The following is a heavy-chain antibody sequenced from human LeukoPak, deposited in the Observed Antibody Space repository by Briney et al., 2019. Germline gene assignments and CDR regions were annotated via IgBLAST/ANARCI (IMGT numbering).Heavy chain of an antibody. D-gene: IGHD3-3*01. CDR2: ISYDGSNK. CDR1: GSTFSSYA. V-gene: IGHV3-30-3*01. J-gene: IGHJ4*02. CDR3: ASGEDYDFWSGRGDY. Sequence: GGSLRLSCAASGSTFSSYAMHWVRQAPGKGLEWVAVISYDGSNKYYADSVKGRFTISRDYSKNTLYLQMNSLRAEDTAVYYCASGEDYDFWSGRGDYWGQGTLVTVSS.